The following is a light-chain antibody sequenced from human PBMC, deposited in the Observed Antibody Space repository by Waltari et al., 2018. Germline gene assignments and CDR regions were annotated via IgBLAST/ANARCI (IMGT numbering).Light chain of an antibody. Sequence: QSVLTQPASVSGAPGQRVTISCTGSSPNIGAGYDVNWYQQLPGEAPKRLIYGNTNRPSGVPDRVSGSKSGTSASLAITGLRADDEADYYCQSYDSSLGGSVFGGGTKLTVL. J-gene: IGLJ2*01. CDR1: SPNIGAGYD. CDR2: GNT. CDR3: QSYDSSLGGSV. V-gene: IGLV1-40*01.